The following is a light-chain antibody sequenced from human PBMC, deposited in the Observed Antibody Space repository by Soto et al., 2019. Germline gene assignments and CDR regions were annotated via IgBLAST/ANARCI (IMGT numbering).Light chain of an antibody. J-gene: IGKJ2*01. Sequence: DIQMTQSPSTLSASVGDRVTITCRASQSISSWLAWYQQKPGKAPKVLIYDASSLESGVPPRFSGGGSGTEFTLTISSLQPDDFATYYCQQYNSYPYTFGQGTKLEIK. CDR1: QSISSW. CDR3: QQYNSYPYT. V-gene: IGKV1-5*01. CDR2: DAS.